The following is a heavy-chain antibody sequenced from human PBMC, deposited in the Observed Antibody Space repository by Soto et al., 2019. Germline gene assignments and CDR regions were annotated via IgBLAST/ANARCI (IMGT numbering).Heavy chain of an antibody. CDR3: ARHVGVNWFDP. D-gene: IGHD1-26*01. CDR1: GGSISSYY. CDR2: IYYSGST. J-gene: IGHJ5*02. Sequence: SETLSLTCTFSGGSISSYYWSWIRQPPGKGLEWIGYIYYSGSTNYNPSLKSRVTISVDTSKDQFSLKLSSVTAADTAVYYCARHVGVNWFDPWGQGTLVTVSS. V-gene: IGHV4-59*08.